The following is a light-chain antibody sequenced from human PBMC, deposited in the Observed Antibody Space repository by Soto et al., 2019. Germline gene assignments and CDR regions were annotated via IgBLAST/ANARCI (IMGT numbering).Light chain of an antibody. V-gene: IGKV3-15*01. CDR1: QSIASN. CDR2: GAS. Sequence: EIVLPQSPGTLSLSPGERATLTSRASQSIASNLAWYQQKPGQAPRLLIYGASTRATGITDRFSGSGSGTGFTLTISSLQSEDFAVYYCQQSNNSPFTFGPGTKVDIK. J-gene: IGKJ3*01. CDR3: QQSNNSPFT.